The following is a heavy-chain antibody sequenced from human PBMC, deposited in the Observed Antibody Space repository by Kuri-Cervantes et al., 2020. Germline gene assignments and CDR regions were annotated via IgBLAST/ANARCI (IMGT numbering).Heavy chain of an antibody. Sequence: GSLRLSCTVSGGSISSSSYYWGWIRQPPGKGLEWIGSIYYSGSTYYNPSLKSRVTISVDTSKNQFSLKLSSVTAADTAVYYCARGGRIRYALTYYYGMDVWGQGTTVTVSS. CDR1: GGSISSSSYY. CDR2: IYYSGST. CDR3: ARGGRIRYALTYYYGMDV. V-gene: IGHV4-39*01. J-gene: IGHJ6*02. D-gene: IGHD3-9*01.